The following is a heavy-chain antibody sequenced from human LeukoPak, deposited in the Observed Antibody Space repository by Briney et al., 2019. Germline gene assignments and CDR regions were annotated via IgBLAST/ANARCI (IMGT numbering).Heavy chain of an antibody. J-gene: IGHJ3*02. Sequence: SVKVSCKASGGIFSSYAISWVRQAPGQGLEWMGRIIPILGIANYAQKFQGRVTITRNTSISTAYMELSSLRSEDTAVYYCARGSPLVPDAFDIWGQGTMVTVSS. CDR1: GGIFSSYA. CDR3: ARGSPLVPDAFDI. CDR2: IIPILGIA. V-gene: IGHV1-69*04.